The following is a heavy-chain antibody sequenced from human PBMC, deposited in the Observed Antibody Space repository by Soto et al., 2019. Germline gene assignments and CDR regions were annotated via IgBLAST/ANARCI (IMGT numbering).Heavy chain of an antibody. Sequence: GGSLRLSCAASGFIFSNYAMHWVRQAPGKGLEWVAVISYDGSNKYYEDSVKGRFTISRDNSKNTLSLQMNSLRAEDTAVYHCAKDRVLAGIGEFDPWGQGTLVTVSS. V-gene: IGHV3-30*18. J-gene: IGHJ5*02. CDR3: AKDRVLAGIGEFDP. CDR1: GFIFSNYA. D-gene: IGHD6-19*01. CDR2: ISYDGSNK.